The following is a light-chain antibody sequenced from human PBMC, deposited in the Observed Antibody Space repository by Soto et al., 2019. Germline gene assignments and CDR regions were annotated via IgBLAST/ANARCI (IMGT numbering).Light chain of an antibody. Sequence: IVMTQSPATLSVAPGERVTFSCRASQGISKKVAWYQHKPGQAPRLLISAVSTGATGVPARFSGSGSGTEFTLTINSLQSEDCATYCCQQYHTSPDTFGGGTKVEIK. V-gene: IGKV3-15*01. CDR1: QGISKK. CDR2: AVS. J-gene: IGKJ4*01. CDR3: QQYHTSPDT.